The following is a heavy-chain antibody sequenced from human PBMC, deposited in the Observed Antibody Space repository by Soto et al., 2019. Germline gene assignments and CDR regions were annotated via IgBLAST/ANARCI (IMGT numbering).Heavy chain of an antibody. CDR1: GLTLSSYE. CDR3: ARVRNYYDSSGYYRHWYFDL. V-gene: IGHV3-48*03. CDR2: ISSSGSTI. D-gene: IGHD3-22*01. Sequence: GSLRLSCAASGLTLSSYEMNWVRQAPGKGLVWVSYISSSGSTIYYAESVKGRFTISRANAKNSLYLQMNRLRAEDTAVYYCARVRNYYDSSGYYRHWYFDLCGRGTLGAVSS. J-gene: IGHJ2*01.